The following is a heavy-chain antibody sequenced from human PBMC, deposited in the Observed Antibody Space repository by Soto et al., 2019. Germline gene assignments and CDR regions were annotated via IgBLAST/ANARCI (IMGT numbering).Heavy chain of an antibody. CDR3: ARDVRYVDL. CDR1: GFTFSSYS. Sequence: EVQLVESGGGLVQPGGSLRLSCAASGFTFSSYSMNWVRQAPGTGLECLSFTSSTGSTIYYADSVKGRFTISRDNAKNSLFLQMNSLRDEDTAVYYCARDVRYVDLWGQGTLVAVSS. J-gene: IGHJ5*02. D-gene: IGHD2-2*01. V-gene: IGHV3-48*02. CDR2: TSSTGSTI.